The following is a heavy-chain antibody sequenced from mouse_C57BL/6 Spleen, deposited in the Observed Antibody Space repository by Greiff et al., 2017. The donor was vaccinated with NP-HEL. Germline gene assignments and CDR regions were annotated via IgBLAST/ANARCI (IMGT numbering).Heavy chain of an antibody. Sequence: EVKLMESGGGLVQPGGSLKLSCAASGFTFSDYGMAWVRQAPGQGPEWVAFISNLAYNIYYSDTVTGRCTISRENSKNTLYLEMSSLKSEDTAMYYCTRAYEYDDGRFAYWGQGTLVTVSA. CDR3: TRAYEYDDGRFAY. D-gene: IGHD2-4*01. CDR2: ISNLAYNI. J-gene: IGHJ3*01. CDR1: GFTFSDYG. V-gene: IGHV5-15*01.